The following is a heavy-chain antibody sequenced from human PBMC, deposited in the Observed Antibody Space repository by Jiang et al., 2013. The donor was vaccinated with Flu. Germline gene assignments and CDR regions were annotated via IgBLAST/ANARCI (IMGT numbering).Heavy chain of an antibody. CDR2: INPSGGGT. CDR3: ARDFLSSSWYREYHGLDV. Sequence: SGAEVKKPGASVKVSCTASGYTFMNYFIHWVRQAPGQGLEWMGIINPSGGGTTYGQKFQGRLTVTMDTSTATVFMELSNLRSEDTAVYYCARDFLSSSWYREYHGLDVWGQGTTVTVSS. D-gene: IGHD6-13*01. J-gene: IGHJ6*02. CDR1: GYTFMNYF. V-gene: IGHV1-46*01.